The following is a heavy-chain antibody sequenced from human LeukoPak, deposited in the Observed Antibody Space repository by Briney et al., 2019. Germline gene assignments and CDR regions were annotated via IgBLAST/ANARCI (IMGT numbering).Heavy chain of an antibody. CDR3: VESQRDYSFWSGFDS. D-gene: IGHD3-3*01. CDR2: IRPDGINK. CDR1: GFSLINHD. V-gene: IGHV3-30*02. Sequence: GGSLRLSCAASGFSLINHDMHWVRQLPGKGLEWVALIRPDGINKYYGDSVKDRFIISRDTSKNTLRLQMNFLETDDTAVYYCVESQRDYSFWSGFDSWGQGTLVTVSS. J-gene: IGHJ4*02.